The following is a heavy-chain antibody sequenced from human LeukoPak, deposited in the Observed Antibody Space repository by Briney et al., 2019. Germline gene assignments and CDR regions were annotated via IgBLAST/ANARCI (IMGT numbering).Heavy chain of an antibody. CDR2: IYYSGST. D-gene: IGHD2-2*01. Sequence: SQTLSLTCTVSGGSISSGDYYCSWIRQPPGKGLEWIGYIYYSGSTYYNPSLKSRVTISVDTSKNQFSLKLSSVTAADTAVYYCASYCSSTSCSIAFDIWGQGTMVTVSS. J-gene: IGHJ3*02. CDR1: GGSISSGDYY. CDR3: ASYCSSTSCSIAFDI. V-gene: IGHV4-30-4*08.